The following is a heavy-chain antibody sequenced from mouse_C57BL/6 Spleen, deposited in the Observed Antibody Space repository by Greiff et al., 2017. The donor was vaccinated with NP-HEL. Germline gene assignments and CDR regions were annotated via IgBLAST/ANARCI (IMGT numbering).Heavy chain of an antibody. J-gene: IGHJ1*03. CDR1: GYAFSSYW. V-gene: IGHV1-80*01. CDR2: IYPGDGDT. CDR3: ARSSVVAIRYFDV. D-gene: IGHD1-1*01. Sequence: QVQLQQSGAELVKPGASVKISCKASGYAFSSYWMNWVKQRPGKGLEWIGQIYPGDGDTNYNGKFKGKATLTADKSSSTAYMQLSSLTSEDSAVYFCARSSVVAIRYFDVWGTGTTVTVSS.